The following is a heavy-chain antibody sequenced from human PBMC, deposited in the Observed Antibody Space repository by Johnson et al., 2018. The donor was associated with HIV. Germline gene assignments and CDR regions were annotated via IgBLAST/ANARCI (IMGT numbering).Heavy chain of an antibody. CDR2: IYSGGST. CDR1: GFTVSSNY. J-gene: IGHJ3*02. V-gene: IGHV3-66*01. D-gene: IGHD4-17*01. CDR3: AREVDYAVNTQHLDAFDI. Sequence: MLLVESGGGLVQPGGSLRLSCAASGFTVSSNYMSWVRQAPGKGLEWVSVIYSGGSTYYADSVKGRFTISRDNSKNTLYLQMNSLRAEDTAVYYCAREVDYAVNTQHLDAFDIWGQGTMVTVSS.